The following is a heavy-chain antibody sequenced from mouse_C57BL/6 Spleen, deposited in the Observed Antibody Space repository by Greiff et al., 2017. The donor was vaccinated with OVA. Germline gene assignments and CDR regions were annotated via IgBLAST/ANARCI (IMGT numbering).Heavy chain of an antibody. D-gene: IGHD1-1*01. CDR3: ARGDYYGSSYSYYFDY. Sequence: VQLQQSGAELARPGASVKLSCKASGYTFTSYGISWVKQRTGQGLEWIGEIYPRSGNTYYNEKFKGKATLTADKSSSTAYMELRSLTSEDSAVYFCARGDYYGSSYSYYFDYWGQGTTLTVSS. V-gene: IGHV1-81*01. J-gene: IGHJ2*01. CDR2: IYPRSGNT. CDR1: GYTFTSYG.